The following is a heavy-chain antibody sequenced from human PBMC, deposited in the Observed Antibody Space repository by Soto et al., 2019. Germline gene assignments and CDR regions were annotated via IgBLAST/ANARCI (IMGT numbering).Heavy chain of an antibody. Sequence: ASVKVSCKVSGYTLTELSMHWVRQAPGKGLEWMGGFDPEDGETIYAQKFQGRVTMTEDTSTGTAYMELSSLRAEDTALYYCAKNGLDNSPSAIDSWGPGTLVTVSS. CDR2: FDPEDGET. J-gene: IGHJ4*02. CDR3: AKNGLDNSPSAIDS. CDR1: GYTLTELS. D-gene: IGHD2-8*01. V-gene: IGHV1-24*01.